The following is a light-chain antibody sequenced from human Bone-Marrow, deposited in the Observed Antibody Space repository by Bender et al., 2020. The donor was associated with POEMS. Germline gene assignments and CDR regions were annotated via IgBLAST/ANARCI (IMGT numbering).Light chain of an antibody. V-gene: IGLV1-40*01. CDR2: NNE. J-gene: IGLJ3*02. Sequence: QSVLTQPPSASGAPGQTVTISCTGTSSNMGAGYGVNWYQQLPGTAPKLLIYNNENRPSGVPDRISGSKSGTSASLAITGLQAEDEADYYCQSYDISLSGWVFGGGPKLPAL. CDR3: QSYDISLSGWV. CDR1: SSNMGAGYG.